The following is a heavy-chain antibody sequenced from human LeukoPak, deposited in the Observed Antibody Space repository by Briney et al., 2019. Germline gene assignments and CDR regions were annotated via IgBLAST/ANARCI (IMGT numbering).Heavy chain of an antibody. CDR3: ARGIMITFGGVIVIYYFDY. V-gene: IGHV4-34*01. J-gene: IGHJ4*02. CDR1: GGSFSGYY. Sequence: PSETLSLTCAVYGGSFSGYYWSWIRQPPGKGLEWIGEINHSGSTNYNPSLKSRVTISVDTSKNQFSLKLSSVTAADTAVYYCARGIMITFGGVIVIYYFDYWGQGALVTVSS. CDR2: INHSGST. D-gene: IGHD3-16*02.